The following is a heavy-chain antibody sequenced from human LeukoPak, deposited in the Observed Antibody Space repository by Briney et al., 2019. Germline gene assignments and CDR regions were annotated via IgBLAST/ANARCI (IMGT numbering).Heavy chain of an antibody. CDR2: MFGSGGSP. J-gene: IGHJ3*02. D-gene: IGHD3-10*01. V-gene: IGHV3-23*01. Sequence: GGSLTLSCVVSGFTFSNYAMTWVRQVPGRGMDWVSSMFGSGGSPYYADSVKGRFTISRDNSWNTQYLHMHSLRADDTGIYYCARAPSGLIKGSYDIWGQGTKVTVSA. CDR3: ARAPSGLIKGSYDI. CDR1: GFTFSNYA.